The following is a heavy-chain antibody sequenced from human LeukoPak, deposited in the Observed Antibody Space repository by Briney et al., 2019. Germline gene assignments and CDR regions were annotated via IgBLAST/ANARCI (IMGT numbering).Heavy chain of an antibody. V-gene: IGHV3-23*01. D-gene: IGHD5-24*01. CDR2: ISGSGGST. Sequence: GGSLRLSCAASGFTFSSYAMSWVRQAPGKGLEWVSAISGSGGSTYYADSVKGRFTISRDNSKDTLYLQMNSLRAEDTAVYYCAKDRRWLQLPYFDYWGQGTLVTVSS. J-gene: IGHJ4*02. CDR1: GFTFSSYA. CDR3: AKDRRWLQLPYFDY.